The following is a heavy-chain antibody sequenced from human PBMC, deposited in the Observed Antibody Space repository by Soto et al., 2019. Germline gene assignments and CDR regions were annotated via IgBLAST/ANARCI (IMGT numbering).Heavy chain of an antibody. CDR3: AKVSRKGSALDSDY. CDR2: VNTNNGDT. Sequence: QVQLVQSGAELKKPGASVKVSCKASGYTFSNYDMNWVRQATGQGPEWIGWVNTNNGDTGYAQKFQGRVTLTTDITTTTAYMGLTSLRSEVTAIYYCAKVSRKGSALDSDYWGQGTLITVSS. J-gene: IGHJ4*02. V-gene: IGHV1-8*01. CDR1: GYTFSNYD.